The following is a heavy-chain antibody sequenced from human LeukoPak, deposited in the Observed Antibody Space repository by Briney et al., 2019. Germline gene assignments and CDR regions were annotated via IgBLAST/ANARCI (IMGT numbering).Heavy chain of an antibody. Sequence: GGSLRLSCAASGFSFSSYEMNWVRQAPGKGLEWVSYIGSSGSTVYYADSVKGRFTISRDNAKNSLYLQMNSLRAEDTAVYYCARDAVLLWFGELQYNWFDPWGQGTLVTVSS. CDR3: ARDAVLLWFGELQYNWFDP. J-gene: IGHJ5*02. D-gene: IGHD3-10*01. CDR2: IGSSGSTV. V-gene: IGHV3-48*03. CDR1: GFSFSSYE.